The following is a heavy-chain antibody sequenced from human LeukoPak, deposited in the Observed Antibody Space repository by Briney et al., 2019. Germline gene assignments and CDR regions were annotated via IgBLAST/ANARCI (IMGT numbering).Heavy chain of an antibody. D-gene: IGHD6-19*01. CDR2: ISGSGDST. V-gene: IGHV3-23*01. CDR3: AKLIAVADGDDY. CDR1: GFTFSSQA. J-gene: IGHJ4*02. Sequence: PGGSLRLSCAASGFTFSSQAMSWVRQAPGKGLDWVSSISGSGDSTYYADSVKGRFTISRDNSKNTLYLHMNSLRAEDTAVYYCAKLIAVADGDDYWGQGTLVTVSS.